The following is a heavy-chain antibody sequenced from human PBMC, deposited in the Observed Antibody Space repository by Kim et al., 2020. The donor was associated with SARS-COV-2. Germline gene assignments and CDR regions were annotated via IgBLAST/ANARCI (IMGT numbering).Heavy chain of an antibody. J-gene: IGHJ6*01. CDR3: ARDRGVVTPFGYYYYGM. CDR1: GFTFSSYA. D-gene: IGHD2-21*02. V-gene: IGHV3-30*04. Sequence: GGSLRLSCAASGFTFSSYAMHWVRQAPGKGLEWVAVISYDGSNKYYVDSMKGRFTISRDNSKNTLYLQMNSLRAEDTAVYYCARDRGVVTPFGYYYYGM. CDR2: ISYDGSNK.